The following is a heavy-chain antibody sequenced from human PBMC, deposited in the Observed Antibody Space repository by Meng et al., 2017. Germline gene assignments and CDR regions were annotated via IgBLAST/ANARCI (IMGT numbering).Heavy chain of an antibody. CDR3: AKLGSDY. V-gene: IGHV3-23*04. Sequence: QLVVSGGGLVQPGGSLGLSCPASGFTFSSYAMSWVRQAPGKGLEWVSGISGNGGSTFYADSVKGRFTISRDNSKNTLYLQMNSLRVEDTALYYCAKLGSDYWGQGTLVTVSS. CDR2: ISGNGGST. D-gene: IGHD7-27*01. J-gene: IGHJ4*02. CDR1: GFTFSSYA.